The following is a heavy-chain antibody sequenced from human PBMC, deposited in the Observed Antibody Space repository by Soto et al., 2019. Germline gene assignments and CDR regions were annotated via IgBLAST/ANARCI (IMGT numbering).Heavy chain of an antibody. CDR3: ATDLFEQQLIDY. D-gene: IGHD6-13*01. CDR2: NSGSGGST. Sequence: GGSLRLSCAASGFTFSSYAMSWVRQAPGKGMEWVSANSGSGGSTYYGDSVKGRFTISRDNSKNTLYLQMNSLRAEDTAVYYCATDLFEQQLIDYWGQGTLVTVSS. J-gene: IGHJ4*02. V-gene: IGHV3-23*01. CDR1: GFTFSSYA.